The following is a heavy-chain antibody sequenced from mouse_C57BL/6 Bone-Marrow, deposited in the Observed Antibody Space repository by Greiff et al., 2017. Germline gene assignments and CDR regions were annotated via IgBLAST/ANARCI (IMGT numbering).Heavy chain of an antibody. CDR2: IYPRSGNT. CDR1: GYTFTSYG. V-gene: IGHV1-81*01. J-gene: IGHJ3*01. Sequence: VQLQQSGAELARPGASVKLSCKASGYTFTSYGISWVKQRTGQGLEWIGEIYPRSGNTYYNEKFKGKAILTADKSSSTAYMELRSLTSEDSAVYVCASEGGYGGAWFAYWGQGILVTVSA. CDR3: ASEGGYGGAWFAY. D-gene: IGHD2-2*01.